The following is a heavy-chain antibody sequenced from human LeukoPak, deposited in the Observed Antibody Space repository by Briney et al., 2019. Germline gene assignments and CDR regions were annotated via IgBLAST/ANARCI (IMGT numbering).Heavy chain of an antibody. CDR3: ARTPRYCSGGSCYIDY. D-gene: IGHD2-15*01. J-gene: IGHJ4*02. Sequence: GESLKISCKGSGYSFTSYWIGWVRQMPGKGLEWMGIIYPGDSDTRYSPSFQGQVTISADKSISTAYLQWSSLKASDTAMYYCARTPRYCSGGSCYIDYWGQGTLVIVSS. V-gene: IGHV5-51*01. CDR1: GYSFTSYW. CDR2: IYPGDSDT.